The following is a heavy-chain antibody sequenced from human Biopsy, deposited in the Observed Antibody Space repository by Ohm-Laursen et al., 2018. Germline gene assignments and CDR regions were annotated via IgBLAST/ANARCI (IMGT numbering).Heavy chain of an antibody. CDR1: GFTVSTTY. CDR3: VRGRDY. J-gene: IGHJ4*02. V-gene: IGHV3-53*01. Sequence: SLRLSCAASGFTVSTTYMSWVRQAPGKGLEWVSIIYLDGNTYYTDSVKGRFTIFRDNSKNALYLQMNSLKPADTAKYYCVRGRDYWGQGTLVTVSS. CDR2: IYLDGNT.